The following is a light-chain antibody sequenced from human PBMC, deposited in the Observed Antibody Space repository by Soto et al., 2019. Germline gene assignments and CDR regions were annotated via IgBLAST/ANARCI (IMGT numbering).Light chain of an antibody. J-gene: IGKJ4*01. Sequence: IQLTQSPSSLSASVGDSVTITCRASQGISRYLSWYQQKPGRAPKLLISAASTLQSGVPARFSGSGSGTDFTLSITSLQPEDCATYYCQQLNTYPVTCGGGTKVESK. CDR2: AAS. CDR3: QQLNTYPVT. V-gene: IGKV1-9*01. CDR1: QGISRY.